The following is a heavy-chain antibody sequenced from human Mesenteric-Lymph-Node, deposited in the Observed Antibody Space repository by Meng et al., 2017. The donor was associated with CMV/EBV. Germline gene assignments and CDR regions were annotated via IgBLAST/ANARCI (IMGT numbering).Heavy chain of an antibody. D-gene: IGHD3-3*01. CDR3: ASGGNYDNWFDP. CDR2: IYYSGST. V-gene: IGHV4-59*12. CDR1: GGSISYYY. Sequence: SELLSSTCTVPGGSISYYYWSWTPQPPGKGLEWIGYIYYSGSTNYNPPLKSRVTISVDTSKNQFSLKLSSVTAADTAVYFCASGGNYDNWFDPWGQGTLVTVSS. J-gene: IGHJ5*02.